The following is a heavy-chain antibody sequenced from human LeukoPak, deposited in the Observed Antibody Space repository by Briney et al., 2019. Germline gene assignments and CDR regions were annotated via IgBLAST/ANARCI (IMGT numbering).Heavy chain of an antibody. CDR3: ARVQVTTQI. V-gene: IGHV4-34*01. D-gene: IGHD3-22*01. J-gene: IGHJ4*02. CDR2: INYSGST. Sequence: PSETLSLTCAVYGGSFSGYYWTWIRQSPGKGLEWIGEINYSGSTNYNPSLRSRVIISVDTPKNQFSLRLSSVTAADTAVYYCARVQVTTQIWGQGTLVTVSP. CDR1: GGSFSGYY.